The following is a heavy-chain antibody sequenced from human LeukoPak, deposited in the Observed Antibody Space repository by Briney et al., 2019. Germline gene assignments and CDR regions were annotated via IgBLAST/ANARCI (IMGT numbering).Heavy chain of an antibody. Sequence: SVKVSCKASGGTFSSYAISWVRQAPGQGLEWMGGIIPIFGTANYAQKFQGRVTITADKSTSTAYMELSSLRSEDTAVYYCARDQETRGIAAAGDNWGQGTLVTVSS. CDR3: ARDQETRGIAAAGDN. CDR1: GGTFSSYA. J-gene: IGHJ4*02. V-gene: IGHV1-69*06. CDR2: IIPIFGTA. D-gene: IGHD6-13*01.